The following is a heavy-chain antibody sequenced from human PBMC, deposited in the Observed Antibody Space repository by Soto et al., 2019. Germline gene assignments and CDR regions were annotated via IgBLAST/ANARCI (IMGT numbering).Heavy chain of an antibody. V-gene: IGHV4-34*01. D-gene: IGHD3-10*01. CDR1: GGSFSNNY. CDR2: ISPSGTT. J-gene: IGHJ4*02. CDR3: AKSMWFGTQPEI. Sequence: SETLSLTCAVYGGSFSNNYWTWFRQPPGKGLEWIGEISPSGTTKYIPSLKSRGTISVDTSRKQFFLKVTSVSAADTAVYYCAKSMWFGTQPEIWGPGTRVTVSS.